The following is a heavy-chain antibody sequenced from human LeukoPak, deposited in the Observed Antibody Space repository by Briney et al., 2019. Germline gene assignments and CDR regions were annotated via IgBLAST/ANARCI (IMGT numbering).Heavy chain of an antibody. CDR1: GGSISSGGYY. V-gene: IGHV4-31*03. Sequence: SQTLSLTCTVSGGSISSGGYYWSWIRQHPGKGLEWIGYIYYSGSTYYNPSLKSRVTISVATSKNQFSLNLSSVTTADTDVYYWARATYYYEYRGVGGYFDYWGQGTLVTVSS. CDR3: ARATYYYEYRGVGGYFDY. CDR2: IYYSGST. D-gene: IGHD3-22*01. J-gene: IGHJ4*02.